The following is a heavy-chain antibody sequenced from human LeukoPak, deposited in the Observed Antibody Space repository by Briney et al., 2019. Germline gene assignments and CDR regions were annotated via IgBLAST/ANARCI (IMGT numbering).Heavy chain of an antibody. D-gene: IGHD6-13*01. J-gene: IGHJ6*03. CDR1: GFTFSSYG. CDR3: AKSLYSSSWSDYYYYYMDV. Sequence: GGSLRLSCAASGFTFSSYGMHWVRQAPGKGLDWVAFIRYDGSNKYYADSVKGRFTISRDNSKNTLYLQMNSLRAEDTAVYYCAKSLYSSSWSDYYYYYMDVWGKGTTVTVSS. V-gene: IGHV3-30*02. CDR2: IRYDGSNK.